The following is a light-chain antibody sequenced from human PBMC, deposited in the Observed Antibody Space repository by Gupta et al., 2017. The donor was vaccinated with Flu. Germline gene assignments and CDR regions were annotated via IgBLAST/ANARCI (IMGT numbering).Light chain of an antibody. V-gene: IGKV1-5*03. J-gene: IGKJ2*01. CDR1: QNINSL. CDR3: QQYKSFSPYT. Sequence: DIQMTQSPSNLYASVGDRVTITCRASQNINSLLAWYQQRPGSAPTLLIYKASVLESGVPSRFRGSGSGTEFTLTITHLHPDDFATYHCQQYKSFSPYTFGQGTKV. CDR2: KAS.